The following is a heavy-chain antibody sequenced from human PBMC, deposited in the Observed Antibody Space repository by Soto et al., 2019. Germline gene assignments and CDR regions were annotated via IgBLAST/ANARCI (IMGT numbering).Heavy chain of an antibody. CDR1: GFTFDDYA. CDR3: AKDGPPSYSSGWCRTSNWFDP. Sequence: EVQLVESGGGLVQPGRSLRLSCAASGFTFDDYAMHWVRQAPGKGLEWVSGISWNSGSIGYADSVKGRFTISRDNAKNSLYLQMNSLRAEDTALYYCAKDGPPSYSSGWCRTSNWFDPWGQGTLVTVSS. CDR2: ISWNSGSI. V-gene: IGHV3-9*01. J-gene: IGHJ5*02. D-gene: IGHD6-19*01.